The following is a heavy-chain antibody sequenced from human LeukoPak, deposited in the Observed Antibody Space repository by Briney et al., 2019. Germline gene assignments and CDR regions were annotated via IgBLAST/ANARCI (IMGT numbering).Heavy chain of an antibody. D-gene: IGHD6-19*01. J-gene: IGHJ4*02. CDR2: INPNSGGT. CDR1: GYTFTGYY. V-gene: IGHV1-2*02. Sequence: GASVKVSCKASGYTFTGYYMHWVRQAPGQGLEWMGWINPNSGGTNYAQKFQGRVTMTRDTSISTAYMELSRLRSDDTAVYYCARVPRPSGIIAVAGASEYWGQGTLVTVSS. CDR3: ARVPRPSGIIAVAGASEY.